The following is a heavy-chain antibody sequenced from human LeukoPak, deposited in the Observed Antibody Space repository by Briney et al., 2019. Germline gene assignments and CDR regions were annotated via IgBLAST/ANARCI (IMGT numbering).Heavy chain of an antibody. J-gene: IGHJ4*02. V-gene: IGHV3-7*04. CDR2: IKQDGSDK. CDR1: GFTFSSFW. Sequence: GGSLRLSCAASGFTFSSFWMSWIRQAPGKGLEWVANIKQDGSDKYYVDSVKGRFTISRDNAKNSVYLQMNSLRAEDTAVYYCAREGVGTFDYWGQGTLVTASS. CDR3: AREGVGTFDY. D-gene: IGHD1-1*01.